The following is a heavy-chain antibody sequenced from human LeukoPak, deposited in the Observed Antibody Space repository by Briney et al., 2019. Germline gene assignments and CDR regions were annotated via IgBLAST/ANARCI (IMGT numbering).Heavy chain of an antibody. CDR2: ISGSGGST. D-gene: IGHD3-3*01. V-gene: IGHV3-23*01. Sequence: GGSLRLSCAASGFTFSSYAMSWVRQAPGKGLEWVSAISGSGGSTYYADSVKGRFTISRDNSKTTLYLQMNSLRAEDTAVYYCAKCLNDFWSGYYGPWFDPWGQGTLVTVSS. J-gene: IGHJ5*02. CDR3: AKCLNDFWSGYYGPWFDP. CDR1: GFTFSSYA.